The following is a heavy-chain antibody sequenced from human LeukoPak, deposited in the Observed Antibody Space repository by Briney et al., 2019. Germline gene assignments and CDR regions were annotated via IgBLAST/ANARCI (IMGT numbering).Heavy chain of an antibody. Sequence: PSETLSLTCTVSDYSISSPYCWGWIRQPPGKGLEWVGNICHSGSTFYNPSLKSRLTMLMDTCKNQFSLKLNSVTAADTAVYHCARVCCHFDSGSSPSWFDPWGQGTLVTVSS. CDR2: ICHSGST. CDR1: DYSISSPYC. D-gene: IGHD3-10*01. J-gene: IGHJ5*02. CDR3: ARVCCHFDSGSSPSWFDP. V-gene: IGHV4-38-2*02.